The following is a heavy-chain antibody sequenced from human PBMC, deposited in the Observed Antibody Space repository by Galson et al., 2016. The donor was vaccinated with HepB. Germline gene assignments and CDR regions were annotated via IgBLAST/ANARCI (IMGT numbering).Heavy chain of an antibody. V-gene: IGHV3-49*04. Sequence: SLRLSCAASGFTFGDYTLNWVRQAPGKGLEWVGFVRSKTYGGATEYAASVKGRFTISRDDSKSIAYLQMNSLRAEDTAVYYCARDMHITIRAIDVWGQGTTVTVSS. CDR3: ARDMHITIRAIDV. CDR2: VRSKTYGGAT. CDR1: GFTFGDYT. J-gene: IGHJ6*02. D-gene: IGHD3-10*01.